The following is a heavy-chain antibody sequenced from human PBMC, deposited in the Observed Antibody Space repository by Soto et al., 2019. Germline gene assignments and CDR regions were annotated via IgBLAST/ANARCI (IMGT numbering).Heavy chain of an antibody. CDR1: GCSISSGGYY. D-gene: IGHD3-22*01. J-gene: IGHJ3*02. CDR3: LCVGSSHYESSGYTIDAFDI. V-gene: IGHV4-31*03. CDR2: IYYSGST. Sequence: TLSLTCTVSGCSISSGGYYWSWLRQHTGKGLECIEYIYYSGSTYYNPSLKSRFIISVDTSKNQFSLKLSSVTAADTAVYYCLCVGSSHYESSGYTIDAFDIWGQGTMVTVSS.